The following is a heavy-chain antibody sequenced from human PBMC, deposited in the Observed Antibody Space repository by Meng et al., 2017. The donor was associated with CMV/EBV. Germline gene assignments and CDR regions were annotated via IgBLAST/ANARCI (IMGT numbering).Heavy chain of an antibody. CDR3: AIGLGYCSGGSCYSLSWFDP. D-gene: IGHD2-15*01. V-gene: IGHV1-2*04. Sequence: QVQLVQSGAEVKKSGASVKVSCKASGYTFTGYYMHWVRQAPGQGLEWMGWINPNSGGTNYAQKFQGWVTMTRDTSISTAYMELSRLRSDDTAVYYCAIGLGYCSGGSCYSLSWFDPWGQGTLVTVSS. CDR2: INPNSGGT. CDR1: GYTFTGYY. J-gene: IGHJ5*02.